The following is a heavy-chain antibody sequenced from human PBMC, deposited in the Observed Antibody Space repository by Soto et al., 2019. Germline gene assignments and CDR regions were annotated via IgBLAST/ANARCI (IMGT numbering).Heavy chain of an antibody. V-gene: IGHV4-59*01. CDR2: IYYSGNT. D-gene: IGHD5-18*01. Sequence: SETLSLTCTVSGGSISSYYWSWIRQPPGKGLEWIGYIYYSGNTKYNPSLKSRVTISVDTSKNQFSLKLSSVTAAYTAVYYCECEPVDTTPRLDYWGQGTLVTVSS. J-gene: IGHJ4*02. CDR3: ECEPVDTTPRLDY. CDR1: GGSISSYY.